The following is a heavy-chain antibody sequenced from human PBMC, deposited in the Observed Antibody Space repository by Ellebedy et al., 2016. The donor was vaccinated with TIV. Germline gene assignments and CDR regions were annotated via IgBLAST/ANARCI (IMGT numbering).Heavy chain of an antibody. D-gene: IGHD2-21*01. CDR3: AGEGDYYFDY. CDR1: GYTFSRYT. V-gene: IGHV1-3*01. CDR2: IDAGYGNT. J-gene: IGHJ4*02. Sequence: ASVKVSCXASGYTFSRYTMHWVRQAPGQRLEWMGWIDAGYGNTRYSQKFQDRVTMTRDTSAKTAYMELTSLRSEDTAVYYCAGEGDYYFDYWGQGTLVTVSS.